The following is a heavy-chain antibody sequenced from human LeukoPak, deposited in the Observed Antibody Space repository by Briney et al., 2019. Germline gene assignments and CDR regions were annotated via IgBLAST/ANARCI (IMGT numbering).Heavy chain of an antibody. CDR3: AKDRGYSSSWSLDY. V-gene: IGHV3-23*01. D-gene: IGHD6-13*01. CDR2: ISGSGGSA. CDR1: GFTFSSYA. Sequence: GGSLRLSCAASGFTFSSYAMSWVRQAPGKGLEWDSAISGSGGSAYYADSVKGRFTISRDNSKNTLYLQMNSLRAEDTAVYYCAKDRGYSSSWSLDYWGQGTLVTVSS. J-gene: IGHJ4*02.